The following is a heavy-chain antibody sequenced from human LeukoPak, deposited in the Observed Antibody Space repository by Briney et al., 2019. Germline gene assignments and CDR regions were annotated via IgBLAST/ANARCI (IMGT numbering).Heavy chain of an antibody. CDR1: GFTFSNYA. V-gene: IGHV3-23*01. D-gene: IGHD1-26*01. J-gene: IGHJ4*02. Sequence: GGSLRLSCAASGFTFSNYAMTWVRQAPGKGLEWVSTISGSGGSAYYADSVKGRFTISRDNSNNTLYLQMYTLRAEDTAVYYCAKSEAEQFHPYFDYWGQGTLVTVSS. CDR3: AKSEAEQFHPYFDY. CDR2: ISGSGGSA.